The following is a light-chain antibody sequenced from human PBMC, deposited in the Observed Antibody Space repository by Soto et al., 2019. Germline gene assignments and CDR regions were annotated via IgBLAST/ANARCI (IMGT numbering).Light chain of an antibody. CDR3: QQYETFSGT. CDR2: DAS. V-gene: IGKV1-5*01. CDR1: QSVSGW. Sequence: DIRMTQSPSSLSASVGDIVTITCRASQSVSGWLAWYQQKPGEAPKLLIYDASALPRGVPARFSGSGSGTKFTLTIASLQPDDFATYYCQQYETFSGTFGPGTKVDIK. J-gene: IGKJ1*01.